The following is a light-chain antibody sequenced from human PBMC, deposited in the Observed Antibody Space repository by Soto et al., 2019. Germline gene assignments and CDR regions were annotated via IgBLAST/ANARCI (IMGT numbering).Light chain of an antibody. J-gene: IGKJ2*01. CDR3: QQYGISPYT. Sequence: EIVLTQSPGTLSFSPGERATLSCRSSQSVRSNYLAWYQQKPGQAPRLLIYGASSRATGIPERFSGSGSGTDFTLIISRLAPEDFAVYYCQQYGISPYTFGQGAKLEIK. CDR2: GAS. V-gene: IGKV3-20*01. CDR1: QSVRSNY.